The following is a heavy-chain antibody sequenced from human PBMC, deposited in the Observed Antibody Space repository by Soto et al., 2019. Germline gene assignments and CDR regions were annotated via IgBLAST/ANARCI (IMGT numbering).Heavy chain of an antibody. CDR1: GFTFSSYA. CDR3: ARARSGSSRWLYWNFEL. V-gene: IGHV3-30-3*01. Sequence: QVQLVESGGGVVQPGRSLRLSCAASGFTFSSYAMHWVRQAPGEGLEWVAVISYDGSNKYYADSVKGRFTISRDNSKKPLYLQMNSLRAGDTVVYYCARARSGSSRWLYWNFELWGRGTLVTVFS. J-gene: IGHJ2*01. D-gene: IGHD6-13*01. CDR2: ISYDGSNK.